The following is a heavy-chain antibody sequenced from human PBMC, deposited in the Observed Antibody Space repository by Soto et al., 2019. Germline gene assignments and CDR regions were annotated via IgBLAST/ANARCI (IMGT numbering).Heavy chain of an antibody. Sequence: SETLSLTCTVSGGSISSYYWGWIRQPPGKGLEWIGYIYYSGSTNYNPSLKSRVTISVDTSKNQFSLKLSSVTAADTAVYYCAKDGGRSSSYFDYWGQGTLVTVSS. D-gene: IGHD6-6*01. CDR3: AKDGGRSSSYFDY. J-gene: IGHJ4*02. CDR1: GGSISSYY. CDR2: IYYSGST. V-gene: IGHV4-59*12.